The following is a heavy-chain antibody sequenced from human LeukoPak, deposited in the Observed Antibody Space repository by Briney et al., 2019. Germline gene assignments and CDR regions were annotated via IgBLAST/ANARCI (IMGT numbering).Heavy chain of an antibody. V-gene: IGHV1-2*02. D-gene: IGHD2-2*01. CDR2: INPNSGGT. CDR3: AREGYCISTTCSSFDY. Sequence: ASVTVSCKASGYTFTGYYMHWVRQAPGQGLEWMGWINPNSGGTNYAQKFQGRVTMTRDTSISTAYMELSRLRSDDTAVYYCAREGYCISTTCSSFDYWGQGTLVTVSS. J-gene: IGHJ4*02. CDR1: GYTFTGYY.